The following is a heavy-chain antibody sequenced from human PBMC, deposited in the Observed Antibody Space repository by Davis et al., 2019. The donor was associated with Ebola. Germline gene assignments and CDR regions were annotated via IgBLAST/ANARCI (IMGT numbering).Heavy chain of an antibody. V-gene: IGHV1-18*01. Sequence: ASVEVSCKPSGYIFANYGVSWVRQAPGQGLEWMGWISAYNGNTHYAQKFQGRVTMTTDTSTNTAYMELRSLKSDDTAIYYCARDVPVSPAAALFDYWGQGTQVTVSS. CDR3: ARDVPVSPAAALFDY. CDR2: ISAYNGNT. J-gene: IGHJ4*02. D-gene: IGHD2-2*01. CDR1: GYIFANYG.